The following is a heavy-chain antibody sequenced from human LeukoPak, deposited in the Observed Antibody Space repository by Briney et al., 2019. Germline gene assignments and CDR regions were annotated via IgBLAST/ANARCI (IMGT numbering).Heavy chain of an antibody. CDR1: GGTFSSYA. D-gene: IGHD6-19*01. Sequence: GASVKVSCKASGGTFSSYAISWVRQAPGQGLEWMGGIIPIFGTANYAQKFQGRVTITADESTSTAYMELSSLRSEDTAVYYCATDRYSSGWSPNWGQGTLVTVSS. J-gene: IGHJ4*02. V-gene: IGHV1-69*13. CDR2: IIPIFGTA. CDR3: ATDRYSSGWSPN.